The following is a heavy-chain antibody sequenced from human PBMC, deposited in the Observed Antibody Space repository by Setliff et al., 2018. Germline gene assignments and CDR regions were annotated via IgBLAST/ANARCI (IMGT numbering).Heavy chain of an antibody. Sequence: PSETLSLTCTVSGGSISSHYWNWIRQPAGEGLEWIGRIDISGTTNYNPSLKSRVTMSLDSSKNQFSLNLNSVTAADTAVYYCARLSWNGLRYFGLDVWGQGTTVTVSS. J-gene: IGHJ6*02. D-gene: IGHD3-3*01. V-gene: IGHV4-4*07. CDR3: ARLSWNGLRYFGLDV. CDR1: GGSISSHY. CDR2: IDISGTT.